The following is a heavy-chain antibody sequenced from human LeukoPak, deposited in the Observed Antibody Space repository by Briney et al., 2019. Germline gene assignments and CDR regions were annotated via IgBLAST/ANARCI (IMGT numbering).Heavy chain of an antibody. CDR1: GGTFSSYA. J-gene: IGHJ4*02. CDR3: ARVPIGFAVQLERRGDY. Sequence: SVKVSCKASGGTFSSYAISWVRQALGQGLEWMGTIIPILGIANYAQKFQGRVTITADKSTSTAYMELSSLRSEDTAVYYCARVPIGFAVQLERRGDYWGQGTLVTVSS. V-gene: IGHV1-69*04. D-gene: IGHD1-1*01. CDR2: IIPILGIA.